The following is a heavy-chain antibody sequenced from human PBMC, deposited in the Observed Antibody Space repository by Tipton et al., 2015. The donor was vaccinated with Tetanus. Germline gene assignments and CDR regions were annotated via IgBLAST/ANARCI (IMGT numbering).Heavy chain of an antibody. Sequence: SLRLSCAASGFTFSSYDMHWVRQATGKGLEWVSVIGAAGDTYYPGSVKGRFTISRENAKNSLYLQMNSLRAEDTAVYYCAKDALRSPKEFDYWGQGTLVTVSS. CDR2: IGAAGDT. D-gene: IGHD3-16*01. J-gene: IGHJ4*02. CDR3: AKDALRSPKEFDY. V-gene: IGHV3-13*01. CDR1: GFTFSSYD.